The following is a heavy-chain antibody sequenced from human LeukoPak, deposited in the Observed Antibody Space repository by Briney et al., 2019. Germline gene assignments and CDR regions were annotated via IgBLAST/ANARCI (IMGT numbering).Heavy chain of an antibody. Sequence: ASVKVSFKASGYTFTSYDINWVRQATGQGLEWMGWMNPNSGNTGYAQKFQGRVTMTRNTSISTAYMELSSLRSEDTAVYYCARTGEYYDFWSGYLKGNWFDPWGQGTLVTVSS. D-gene: IGHD3-3*01. CDR1: GYTFTSYD. CDR3: ARTGEYYDFWSGYLKGNWFDP. CDR2: MNPNSGNT. J-gene: IGHJ5*02. V-gene: IGHV1-8*01.